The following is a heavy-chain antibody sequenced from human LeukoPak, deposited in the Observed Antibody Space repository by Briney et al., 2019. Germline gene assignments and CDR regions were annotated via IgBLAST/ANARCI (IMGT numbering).Heavy chain of an antibody. CDR1: GYTFTSNY. J-gene: IGHJ4*02. Sequence: ASVKVSCKASGYTFTSNYIHWVRQAPGQGLEWMGMFYPRDGSTSYAQKFQGRVTVTRDTSTSTVHMELSGLRSEDTAVYYCAGDQEGFDYWGQGTLVAVSS. CDR3: AGDQEGFDY. V-gene: IGHV1-46*01. CDR2: FYPRDGST.